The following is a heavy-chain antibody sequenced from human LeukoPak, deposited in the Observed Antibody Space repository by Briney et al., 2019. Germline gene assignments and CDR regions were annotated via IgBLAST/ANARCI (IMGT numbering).Heavy chain of an antibody. V-gene: IGHV3-43D*03. Sequence: GGSLRLSCAASGFTFDDYAMHWVRQAPGKGLEWVSLISWDGGSTYYADSVKGRFTISRDNSKNSLYLQMNSLRAEDTALYYCAKDITMAVITSEGMDVWGQGTTVTVSS. CDR2: ISWDGGST. CDR3: AKDITMAVITSEGMDV. D-gene: IGHD3-16*01. CDR1: GFTFDDYA. J-gene: IGHJ6*02.